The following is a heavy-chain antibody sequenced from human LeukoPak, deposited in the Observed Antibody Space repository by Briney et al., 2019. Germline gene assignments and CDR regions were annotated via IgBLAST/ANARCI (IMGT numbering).Heavy chain of an antibody. Sequence: PGGSLRLSCAASGFTFSDYYMSWIRQPPGKGLEWVSYISHNSGTIYYADSVKGRFTISRDSAKNSLFLQMNSLRAEDTAVYYCAKDRGSGDYYFDYWGQGTLVTVSS. V-gene: IGHV3-11*01. J-gene: IGHJ4*02. CDR2: ISHNSGTI. CDR1: GFTFSDYY. CDR3: AKDRGSGDYYFDY. D-gene: IGHD3-10*01.